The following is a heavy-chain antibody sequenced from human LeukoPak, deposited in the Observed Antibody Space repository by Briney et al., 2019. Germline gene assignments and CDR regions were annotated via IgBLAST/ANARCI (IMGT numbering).Heavy chain of an antibody. CDR2: IYYSGST. Sequence: SETLSPTCTVSGGSISSYYWSWIRQPPGKGLEWIGYIYYSGSTNYNPSLKSRVTISVDTSKNQFSLKLSSVTAADTAVYYCARAESAQLCDYWGQGTLVTVSS. D-gene: IGHD5-18*01. CDR3: ARAESAQLCDY. V-gene: IGHV4-59*08. J-gene: IGHJ4*02. CDR1: GGSISSYY.